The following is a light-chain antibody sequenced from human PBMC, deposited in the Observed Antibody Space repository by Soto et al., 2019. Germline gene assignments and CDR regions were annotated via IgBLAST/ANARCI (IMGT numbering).Light chain of an antibody. J-gene: IGLJ3*02. Sequence: QSALTQPASVSGSPGQSITISCTGSNSNVGNFDLVSWYQQIPGKAPQLILFEVSRRPSRVSGRFSGSKSGNTASLTISGLQTEDEGDFYCCSYAGGGAWVFGGGTQLTVL. CDR1: NSNVGNFDL. V-gene: IGLV2-23*02. CDR3: CSYAGGGAWV. CDR2: EVS.